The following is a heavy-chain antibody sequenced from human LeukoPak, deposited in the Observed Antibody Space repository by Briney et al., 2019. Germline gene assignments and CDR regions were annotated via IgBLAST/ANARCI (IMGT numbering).Heavy chain of an antibody. D-gene: IGHD6-19*01. J-gene: IGHJ4*02. CDR1: GGTFISYA. CDR2: IIPIFGTA. V-gene: IGHV1-69*13. CDR3: AGRIAVAGTSGTLDDY. Sequence: SVKVSCKASGGTFISYAISWVRQAPGQGLEWMGGIIPIFGTANYAQKFQGRVTITADESTSTAYMELSSLRSEDTAVYYCAGRIAVAGTSGTLDDYWGQGTLVTVSS.